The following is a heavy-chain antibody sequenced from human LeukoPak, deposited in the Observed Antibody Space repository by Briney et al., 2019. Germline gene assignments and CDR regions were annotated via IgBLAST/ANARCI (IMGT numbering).Heavy chain of an antibody. V-gene: IGHV3-11*04. D-gene: IGHD6-13*01. CDR1: GFTFSDHY. CDR2: ISHTGTTM. Sequence: GGSLRLSCAASGFTFSDHYMSWIRQAPGKGLEWVSYISHTGTTMYYADSVKGRFTLSRDNARNSLYLQMNSLRAEDTAVYYCASYSGYSSSWLYYFDYWGQGTLVTVSS. CDR3: ASYSGYSSSWLYYFDY. J-gene: IGHJ4*02.